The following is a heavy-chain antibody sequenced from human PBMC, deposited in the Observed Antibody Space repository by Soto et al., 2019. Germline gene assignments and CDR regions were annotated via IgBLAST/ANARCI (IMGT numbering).Heavy chain of an antibody. CDR1: GYTFTSYY. D-gene: IGHD3-10*01. Sequence: ASVKVSCKASGYTFTSYYMRWVRQAPGQGLEWMGIINPSGGSTSYAQKFQGRVTMTRDTSTSTVYMELSSLRSEDTAVYYCARDFLDYGSGSYYPPHRPYYYYGMDVWGQGTTVTVSS. CDR2: INPSGGST. CDR3: ARDFLDYGSGSYYPPHRPYYYYGMDV. V-gene: IGHV1-46*01. J-gene: IGHJ6*02.